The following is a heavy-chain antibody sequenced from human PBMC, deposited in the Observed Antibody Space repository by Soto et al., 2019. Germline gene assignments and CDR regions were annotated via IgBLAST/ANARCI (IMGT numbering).Heavy chain of an antibody. Sequence: GGSLRLSCXASGFTVSSNYMSWVRQAPGKGLEWVSVIYSGGSTYYADSVKGRFTISRDNSKNTLYLQMNSLRAEDTAVYYCVRDAPGLEPYYYYYMDVWGKGTTVTVSS. CDR1: GFTVSSNY. D-gene: IGHD1-1*01. J-gene: IGHJ6*03. CDR3: VRDAPGLEPYYYYYMDV. CDR2: IYSGGST. V-gene: IGHV3-66*01.